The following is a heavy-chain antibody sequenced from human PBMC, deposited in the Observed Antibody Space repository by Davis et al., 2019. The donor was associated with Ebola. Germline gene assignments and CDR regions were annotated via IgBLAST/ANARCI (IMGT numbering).Heavy chain of an antibody. CDR1: GYSFTNYW. J-gene: IGHJ4*02. D-gene: IGHD2-2*01. V-gene: IGHV5-51*01. CDR2: IYPGDSET. Sequence: GESLKISCKVSGYSFTNYWIGWVRQMPGKGLEWMGVIYPGDSETRYSPSFQGQVTNSADKSISTAYLQWSSLKASDTAMYYCARRFCSSDSCYRNHFDYWGQGTLVTVSS. CDR3: ARRFCSSDSCYRNHFDY.